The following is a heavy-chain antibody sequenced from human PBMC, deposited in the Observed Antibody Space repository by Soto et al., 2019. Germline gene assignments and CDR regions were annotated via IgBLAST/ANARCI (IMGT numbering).Heavy chain of an antibody. CDR3: ARAAPEQWLVAYDY. D-gene: IGHD6-19*01. J-gene: IGHJ4*02. CDR2: ISYSGST. V-gene: IGHV4-39*01. CDR1: GGSIRSSDYY. Sequence: PSETLSLTCTVSGGSIRSSDYYWGWIRQPPGKGLEWIGSISYSGSTYYNPSLKSRVTIFVDTSKNQLSLKLSSVTAADTAVYYCARAAPEQWLVAYDYWGQGTLVTVSS.